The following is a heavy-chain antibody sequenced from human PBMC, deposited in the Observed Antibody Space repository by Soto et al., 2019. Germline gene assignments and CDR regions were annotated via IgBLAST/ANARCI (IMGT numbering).Heavy chain of an antibody. CDR3: ARVGYCSSTSCLDY. Sequence: QVQLQESGPGLVKHSETLSLTCTVSGGSVSSGSYYWSWIRQPPGKGLEWIGYIYYSGSTNYNPSLNSRVTISVDTSKNQFSLKLSSVTAADTAVYYCARVGYCSSTSCLDYWGQGTLVTVSS. CDR2: IYYSGST. CDR1: GGSVSSGSYY. D-gene: IGHD2-2*01. V-gene: IGHV4-61*01. J-gene: IGHJ4*02.